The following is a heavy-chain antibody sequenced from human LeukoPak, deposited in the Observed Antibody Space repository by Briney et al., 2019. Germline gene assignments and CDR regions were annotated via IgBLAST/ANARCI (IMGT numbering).Heavy chain of an antibody. V-gene: IGHV3-48*02. CDR1: GFTFSSYS. Sequence: GGSLRLSCTASGFTFSSYSMNWVRQAPGKGPEWLSYISWGSNVIYYADSVKGQFTTSRDDAKNSLFLQMNSLTDEDTAVYYCARDPGYSYAQDFWGRGTLVTVPS. J-gene: IGHJ4*02. CDR2: ISWGSNVI. D-gene: IGHD5-18*01. CDR3: ARDPGYSYAQDF.